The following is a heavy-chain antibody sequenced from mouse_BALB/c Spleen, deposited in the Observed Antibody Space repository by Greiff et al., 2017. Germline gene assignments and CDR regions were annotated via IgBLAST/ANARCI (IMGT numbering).Heavy chain of an antibody. CDR3: ARLLRPYFDY. J-gene: IGHJ2*01. CDR1: GYSFTSYW. Sequence: QVQLQQSGPQLVRPGASVKISCKASGYSFTSYWMHWVKQRPGQGLEWIGMIDPSDSETRLNQKFKDKATLTVDKSSSTAYMQLSSPTSEDSAVYYCARLLRPYFDYWGQGTTLTVSS. CDR2: IDPSDSET. V-gene: IGHV1S126*01. D-gene: IGHD1-2*01.